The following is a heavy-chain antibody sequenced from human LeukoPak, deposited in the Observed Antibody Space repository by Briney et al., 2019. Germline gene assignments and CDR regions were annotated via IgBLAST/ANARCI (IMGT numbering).Heavy chain of an antibody. CDR3: ARVLFYSSGNKSNRVDY. D-gene: IGHD6-19*01. CDR1: GFTFSSYG. Sequence: GGSLRLSCAASGFTFSSYGMSWVRQAPGKGLEWVSAISDSAGSTYYADSVKGRFTISRDNSRNTLYLQMNSLRAEDTAVYYCARVLFYSSGNKSNRVDYWGQGTLVTVSS. J-gene: IGHJ4*02. V-gene: IGHV3-23*01. CDR2: ISDSAGST.